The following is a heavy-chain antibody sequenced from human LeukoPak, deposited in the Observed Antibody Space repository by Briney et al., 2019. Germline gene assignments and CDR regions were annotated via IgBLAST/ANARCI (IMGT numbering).Heavy chain of an antibody. V-gene: IGHV4-31*03. D-gene: IGHD3-10*01. CDR2: IYNSGSA. J-gene: IGHJ4*02. Sequence: PSETLCLTCTVSGVSISRGAYCWSWIPHPPGKGLKLIEYIYNSGSAYYNPSPKSRATISIDTSKNQYSLQLSSVTAADTAVYDCVRYYYTSGSYSYFDYWGQGTLVTVSS. CDR1: GVSISRGAYC. CDR3: VRYYYTSGSYSYFDY.